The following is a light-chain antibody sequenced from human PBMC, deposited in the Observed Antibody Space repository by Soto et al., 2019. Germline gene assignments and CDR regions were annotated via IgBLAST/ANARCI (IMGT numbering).Light chain of an antibody. CDR2: AAS. CDR1: QDISSL. V-gene: IGKV1-9*01. Sequence: QMTRTASSRSAAVGDRVTVSCRASQDISSLLAWYQQKPGKAPKLLIYAASTLQNGVPSRFSGSGSGTDFTLTISSLQPEDFATYYCQHFRSFPITFGQGTRLEIK. CDR3: QHFRSFPIT. J-gene: IGKJ5*01.